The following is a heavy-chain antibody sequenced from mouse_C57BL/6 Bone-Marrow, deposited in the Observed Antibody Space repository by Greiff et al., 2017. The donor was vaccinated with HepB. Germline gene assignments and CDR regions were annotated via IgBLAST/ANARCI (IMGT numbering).Heavy chain of an antibody. Sequence: EVMLVESGGDLVKPGGSLKLSCAASGFTFSSYGMSWVRQTPDKRLEWVATISSGGSYTYYPDSVKGRFTISRDNAKNTLYLQMSSLKSEDTAMYYCAGPYYGSSYKYFDIWGTGTTVTVSS. D-gene: IGHD1-1*01. V-gene: IGHV5-6*01. J-gene: IGHJ1*03. CDR2: ISSGGSYT. CDR1: GFTFSSYG. CDR3: AGPYYGSSYKYFDI.